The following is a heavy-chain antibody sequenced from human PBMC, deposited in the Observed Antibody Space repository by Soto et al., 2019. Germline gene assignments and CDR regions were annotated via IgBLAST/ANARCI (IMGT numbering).Heavy chain of an antibody. CDR3: TRYRWFDA. Sequence: HPGGSLRLSCTASGFTFSNYEMNWVRQAPGKGLEWVSYISSGGTVKYNADSVKGRFTISRDNAKNSLYLQMNSLRAEDTAVYYCTRYRWFDAWGQVTLVTVCS. J-gene: IGHJ5*02. D-gene: IGHD3-16*02. CDR2: ISSGGTVK. CDR1: GFTFSNYE. V-gene: IGHV3-48*03.